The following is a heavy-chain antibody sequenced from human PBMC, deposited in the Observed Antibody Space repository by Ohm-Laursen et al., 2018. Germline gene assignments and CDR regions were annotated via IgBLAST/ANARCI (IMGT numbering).Heavy chain of an antibody. CDR1: GFTFSSNE. V-gene: IGHV3-48*03. D-gene: IGHD3-16*01. Sequence: SLRLSCAASGFTFSSNEMNWVRQAPGKGLEGVSYISSSGSTIYYADSVKGRFTISRDNPKNSLYVQMNSLRAEDTAVYYCARGRGSHDAFDIWGQGTMVTVSS. J-gene: IGHJ3*02. CDR2: ISSSGSTI. CDR3: ARGRGSHDAFDI.